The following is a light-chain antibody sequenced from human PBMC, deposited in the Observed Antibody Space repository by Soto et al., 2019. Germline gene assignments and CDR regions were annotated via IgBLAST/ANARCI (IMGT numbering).Light chain of an antibody. Sequence: EIVMTQSPATLSVSPGERATLSCRASQSISSNLAWYQQKPGQAPRLLIYGASTRATGIPARFSGSGSGTEFTLTISSLQSEDFAVYDCQQYNNRPPWTF. CDR3: QQYNNRPPWT. CDR1: QSISSN. J-gene: IGKJ1*01. V-gene: IGKV3-15*01. CDR2: GAS.